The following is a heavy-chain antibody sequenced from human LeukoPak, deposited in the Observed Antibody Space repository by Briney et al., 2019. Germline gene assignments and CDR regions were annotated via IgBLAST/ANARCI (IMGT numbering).Heavy chain of an antibody. J-gene: IGHJ4*02. CDR3: VRGNYNFDY. V-gene: IGHV6-1*01. CDR2: TYYRSQWYY. Sequence: SQTLSLTCAISGESVSSTGASWNWIRQSPSRGLGWLGRTYYRSQWYYEYALSVKSRIIVAPDTSKNQFSLQLNSVTPEDTAVYYCVRGNYNFDYWGQGSLATVSS. CDR1: GESVSSTGAS. D-gene: IGHD5-24*01.